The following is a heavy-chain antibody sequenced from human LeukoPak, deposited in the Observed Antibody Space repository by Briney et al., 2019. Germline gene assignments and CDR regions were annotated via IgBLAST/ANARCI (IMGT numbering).Heavy chain of an antibody. D-gene: IGHD5-12*01. Sequence: GASVKVSCKASGYAFSTNVISWVRQAPGQGLEWMGCIGASVPNTNYAQQFRGRVTMTTDTSASTVYMELRNLTSGDTAVYYCASGDYSGFNYGPLDSWGQGTLVTVSS. CDR2: IGASVPNT. CDR3: ASGDYSGFNYGPLDS. V-gene: IGHV1-18*01. CDR1: GYAFSTNV. J-gene: IGHJ4*02.